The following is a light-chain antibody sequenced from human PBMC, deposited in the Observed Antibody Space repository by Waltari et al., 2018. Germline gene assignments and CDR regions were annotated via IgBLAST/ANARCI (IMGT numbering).Light chain of an antibody. J-gene: IGKJ1*01. V-gene: IGKV3-20*01. Sequence: SCRASQSVSRSLAWYQQKPGQAPKLLIYGASTRATGIPDRFTGSGSGTDFSLTISSLEPEDFAIYFCQHYERLPATFGQGTKVGIK. CDR1: QSVSRS. CDR2: GAS. CDR3: QHYERLPAT.